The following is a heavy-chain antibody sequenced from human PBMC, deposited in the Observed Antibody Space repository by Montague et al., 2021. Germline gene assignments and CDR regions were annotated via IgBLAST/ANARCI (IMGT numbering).Heavy chain of an antibody. Sequence: SETLSLTCTVSSGSIFHAHWSWIRQPPGKGLEWLGSMFYGGATSNSPSLKSRVTMSIDTSTNQFSLKLSSVTAADTAMYYCARERDRYYYMDIWGKGTTITVSS. CDR2: MFYGGAT. V-gene: IGHV4-59*12. CDR1: SGSIFHAH. J-gene: IGHJ6*03. CDR3: ARERDRYYYMDI.